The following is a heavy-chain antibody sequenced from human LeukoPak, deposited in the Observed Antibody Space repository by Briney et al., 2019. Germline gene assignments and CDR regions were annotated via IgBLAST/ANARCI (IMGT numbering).Heavy chain of an antibody. CDR2: INPNSGGT. CDR1: GYTFTGYY. CDR3: ATGRRYSSGWYDVDY. Sequence: ASVKVSCKASGYTFTGYYMHWVRQAPGQGLEWMGRINPNSGGTNYAQKFQGRVTMTRDTSISTAYMELSRLRSDDTAVYYCATGRRYSSGWYDVDYWGQGTLVTVSS. V-gene: IGHV1-2*06. D-gene: IGHD6-19*01. J-gene: IGHJ4*02.